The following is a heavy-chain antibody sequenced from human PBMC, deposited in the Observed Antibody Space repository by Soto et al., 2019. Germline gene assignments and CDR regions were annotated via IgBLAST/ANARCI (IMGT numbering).Heavy chain of an antibody. CDR1: GYKLTELS. J-gene: IGHJ3*02. CDR2: FDPEDGET. CDR3: ATDHVVYSGSYYAFDI. D-gene: IGHD1-26*01. Sequence: ASVKVSCKVSGYKLTELSMHWVRQAPGKGIEWMGGFDPEDGETIYAQKFQGRVTMTEDTSTDTAYMELSSLRSEDTAVYYCATDHVVYSGSYYAFDIWGQGTMVTVSS. V-gene: IGHV1-24*01.